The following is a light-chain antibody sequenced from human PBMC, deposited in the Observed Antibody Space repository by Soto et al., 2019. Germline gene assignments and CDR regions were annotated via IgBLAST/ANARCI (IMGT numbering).Light chain of an antibody. V-gene: IGLV1-40*01. CDR2: NDV. CDR3: QSYDTILSGHV. J-gene: IGLJ1*01. CDR1: NSNIGAGYD. Sequence: QSVLTQPPSVSGAPGLRVTISCTGSNSNIGAGYDVHWYQQLPETAPKLLIYNDVKRPSWVPDRFSGSKSGTSASLAITGLQAEDEADYYCQSYDTILSGHVFGPGTKLTVL.